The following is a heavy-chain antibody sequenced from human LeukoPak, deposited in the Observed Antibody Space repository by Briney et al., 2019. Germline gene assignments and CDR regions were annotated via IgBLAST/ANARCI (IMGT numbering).Heavy chain of an antibody. V-gene: IGHV3-23*01. CDR3: AKDLSIAAAGTIDY. D-gene: IGHD6-13*01. Sequence: GGSLRLPCAASGFTFSSYAMSWVRQAPGKGLEWVSAISGSGGSTYYADSVKGRFTISRDNSKNTLYLQMNSLRAEDTAVYYCAKDLSIAAAGTIDYWGQGTLVTVSS. CDR1: GFTFSSYA. J-gene: IGHJ4*02. CDR2: ISGSGGST.